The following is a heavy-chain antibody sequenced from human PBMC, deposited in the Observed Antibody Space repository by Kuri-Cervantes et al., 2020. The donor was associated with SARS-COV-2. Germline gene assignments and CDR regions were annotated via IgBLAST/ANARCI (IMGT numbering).Heavy chain of an antibody. CDR1: GGSISSGSYY. Sequence: LRLSCTVSGGSISSGSYYWSWIRQPAGKGLEWIGYIYTSGSTNYNPSLKSRVTISVDTSKNQFSLKLSSVTAADTAVYYCARDLAPVAGTTSDNWGQGTLVTVSS. V-gene: IGHV4-61*09. J-gene: IGHJ4*02. CDR3: ARDLAPVAGTTSDN. D-gene: IGHD6-19*01. CDR2: IYTSGST.